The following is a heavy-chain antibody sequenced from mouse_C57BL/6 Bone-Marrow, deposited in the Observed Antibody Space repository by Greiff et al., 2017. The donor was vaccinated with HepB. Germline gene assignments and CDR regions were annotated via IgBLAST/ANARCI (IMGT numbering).Heavy chain of an antibody. J-gene: IGHJ1*03. Sequence: VQLQQPGAELVRPGTSVKLSCKASGYTFTSYWMHWVKQRPGQGLEWIGVIDPSDSYTNYNQKFKGKATLTVDTSSSTAYMQLSSLTSEDSAVYYCARRGLGITTAHGYFDVWGTGTTVTVSS. CDR3: ARRGLGITTAHGYFDV. CDR1: GYTFTSYW. CDR2: IDPSDSYT. V-gene: IGHV1-59*01. D-gene: IGHD1-1*01.